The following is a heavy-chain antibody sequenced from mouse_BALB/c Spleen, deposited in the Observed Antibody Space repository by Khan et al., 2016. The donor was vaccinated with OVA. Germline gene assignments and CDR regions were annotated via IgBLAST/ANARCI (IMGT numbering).Heavy chain of an antibody. Sequence: EVQLVESGGGLVQPGGSRKRSCAAEGCTGSSVGRHGGRQAPEKGREGGACRRRGRRINYYADTVQGRFTITSADPKNTLFLQMTSLRSEEPAMYYCARRDGLYAMDYWGQGTSVTVSS. CDR2: RRRGRRIN. CDR3: ARRDGLYAMDY. J-gene: IGHJ4*01. CDR1: GCTGSSVG. V-gene: IGHV5-17*02. D-gene: IGHD3-1*01.